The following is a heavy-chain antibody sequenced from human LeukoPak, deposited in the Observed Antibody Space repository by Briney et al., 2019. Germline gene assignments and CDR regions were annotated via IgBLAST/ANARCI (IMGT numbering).Heavy chain of an antibody. Sequence: QTGGSLRLSCAASGFTFSSYEMNWVRQAPGKGLEWVSYISSSGSTIYYADSVKGRFTISRDNAKNSLYLQMNSLRAEDTALYYCARDVGMWDLPGGYFDYWGQGTLVTVSS. CDR1: GFTFSSYE. CDR3: ARDVGMWDLPGGYFDY. D-gene: IGHD1-26*01. V-gene: IGHV3-48*03. J-gene: IGHJ4*02. CDR2: ISSSGSTI.